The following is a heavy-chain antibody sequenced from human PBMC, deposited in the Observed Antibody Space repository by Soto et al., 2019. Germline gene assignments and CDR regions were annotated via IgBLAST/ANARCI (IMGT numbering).Heavy chain of an antibody. CDR1: GFTFSNAW. V-gene: IGHV3-15*07. Sequence: PGGSLRLSCAASGFTFSNAWMNWGRQGPGKRLKWVGRIKSKTDGGTTDYAAPVKGRFTISSDDSKNTLYLQMNSLKTEDTAVYYCTTDLRSIAAAGQFVDYWGQGTLVTVSS. J-gene: IGHJ4*02. CDR3: TTDLRSIAAAGQFVDY. D-gene: IGHD6-13*01. CDR2: IKSKTDGGTT.